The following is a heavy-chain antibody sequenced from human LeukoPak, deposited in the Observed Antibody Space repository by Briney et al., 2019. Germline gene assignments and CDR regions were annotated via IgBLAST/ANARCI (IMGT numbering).Heavy chain of an antibody. V-gene: IGHV3-30*02. J-gene: IGHJ5*02. D-gene: IGHD3-16*01. Sequence: GGSLRLSCAASGFTFRSYGMHWVRQAPGKGLEWVAFIRYDGSSIYYADSVKGRFTISRDNSKNTLYLQMNSLRAEDTAVYYCAKDDGLIMFSSWGQGTLVTVSS. CDR3: AKDDGLIMFSS. CDR2: IRYDGSSI. CDR1: GFTFRSYG.